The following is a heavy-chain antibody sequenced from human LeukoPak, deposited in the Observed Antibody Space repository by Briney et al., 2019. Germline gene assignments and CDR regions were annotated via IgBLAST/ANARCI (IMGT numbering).Heavy chain of an antibody. V-gene: IGHV4-59*08. CDR2: IYYSGST. Sequence: SETLSLTCTVSGGSISSYYWSWIRQPPGKGLEWIGFIYYSGSTNYNPSLKSRITISVDKSNNQFSLKLTSVTAADTAVYYCARHREGAFDIWGQGTMVTVSS. J-gene: IGHJ3*02. D-gene: IGHD5-24*01. CDR1: GGSISSYY. CDR3: ARHREGAFDI.